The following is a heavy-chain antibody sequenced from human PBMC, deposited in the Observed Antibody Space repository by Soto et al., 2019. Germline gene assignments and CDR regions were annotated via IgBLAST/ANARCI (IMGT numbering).Heavy chain of an antibody. Sequence: QVQLVQSGAEVKEPGDSVRVSCEASGYTFTAYYIHWVRQAPGQGLEWMGWINPKFGDTTYAQDSQGRGSITRDMSISTVYMELSRLTSDDTAIYYCARNMDYYYGPGSGNGHGFWGQGTTVTVFS. J-gene: IGHJ6*02. CDR3: ARNMDYYYGPGSGNGHGF. D-gene: IGHD3-10*01. CDR1: GYTFTAYY. V-gene: IGHV1-2*02. CDR2: INPKFGDT.